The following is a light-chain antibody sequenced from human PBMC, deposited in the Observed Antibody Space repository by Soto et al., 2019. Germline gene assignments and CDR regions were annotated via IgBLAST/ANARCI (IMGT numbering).Light chain of an antibody. J-gene: IGKJ1*01. CDR2: ATS. CDR3: QHYNSYSEA. V-gene: IGKV1-5*01. Sequence: DIQMTQSPFSLSASVGDRVTITCRASQSLSNYLNWYQQKPGKAPKLLIYATSSLQSGVPSRFSGSGSGTEFTLTISSLQPDDFATYYCQHYNSYSEAFGQGTKVDIK. CDR1: QSLSNY.